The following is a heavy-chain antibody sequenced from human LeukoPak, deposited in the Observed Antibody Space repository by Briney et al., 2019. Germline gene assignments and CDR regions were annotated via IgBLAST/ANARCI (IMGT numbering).Heavy chain of an antibody. D-gene: IGHD6-6*01. J-gene: IGHJ4*02. V-gene: IGHV1-18*01. Sequence: WMGWISAYNGNTNYAQKLQGRVTMTTDTSTSTAYMELRSLRSDDTAVYYCARVVRGSSFPWGQGTLVTVSS. CDR2: ISAYNGNT. CDR3: ARVVRGSSFP.